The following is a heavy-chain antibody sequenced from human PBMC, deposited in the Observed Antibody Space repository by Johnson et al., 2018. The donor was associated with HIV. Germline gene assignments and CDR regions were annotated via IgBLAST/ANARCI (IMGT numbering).Heavy chain of an antibody. CDR3: AKDSQGLRAFDI. Sequence: MLLVESGGGLVKPGGSLRLSCAVYGLSFSKAWMSWVRQAPGKGLELVSAISGSGGSTYYADSVKGRFTISRDNSKNTLYLQMNSLRAEDTAVYYCAKDSQGLRAFDIWGQGTMVTVSS. CDR2: ISGSGGST. V-gene: IGHV3-23*04. J-gene: IGHJ3*02. D-gene: IGHD6-25*01. CDR1: GLSFSKAW.